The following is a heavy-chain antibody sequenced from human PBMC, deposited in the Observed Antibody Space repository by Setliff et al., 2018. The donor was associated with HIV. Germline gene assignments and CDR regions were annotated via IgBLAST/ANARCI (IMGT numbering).Heavy chain of an antibody. D-gene: IGHD2-21*02. CDR2: NNPNNGGT. V-gene: IGHV1-2*02. CDR3: ARGVMVTAILDY. Sequence: ASVKVSCKASGYTFTGYYMHWVRQAPGQGLEWMGWNNPNNGGTNYAQKFQGRVTMTRDTSITTAYMELSRLRSDDTAVYYCARGVMVTAILDYWGQGTLVTVSS. J-gene: IGHJ4*02. CDR1: GYTFTGYY.